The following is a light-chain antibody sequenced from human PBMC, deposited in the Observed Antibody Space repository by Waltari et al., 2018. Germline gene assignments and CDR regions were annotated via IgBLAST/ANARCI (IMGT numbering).Light chain of an antibody. V-gene: IGLV6-57*04. CDR2: ENT. J-gene: IGLJ3*02. CDR1: SGSIASNY. Sequence: NFMLTQPHSVSESPGKTVTISCTRSSGSIASNYVQWYQQRPGSAPTTVIYENTQRPSGVSDRFSGSIDSSSNSAPLTISGLKAEDEADYYCQSYYGTDWVFGRGTKLTVL. CDR3: QSYYGTDWV.